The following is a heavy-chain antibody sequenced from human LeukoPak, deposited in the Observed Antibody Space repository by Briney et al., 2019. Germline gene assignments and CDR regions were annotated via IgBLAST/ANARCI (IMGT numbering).Heavy chain of an antibody. J-gene: IGHJ4*02. Sequence: GASVTVSCKVSGYTFPSYYMHWVRQAPGQGLEWMGVINPSGGNTNSAQKLQGRVTMTTDTSTSTAYMELRSLRSDDTALYYCARVRGIAVAGEIDYWGQGTLVSVSS. D-gene: IGHD6-19*01. V-gene: IGHV1-46*01. CDR1: GYTFPSYY. CDR3: ARVRGIAVAGEIDY. CDR2: INPSGGNT.